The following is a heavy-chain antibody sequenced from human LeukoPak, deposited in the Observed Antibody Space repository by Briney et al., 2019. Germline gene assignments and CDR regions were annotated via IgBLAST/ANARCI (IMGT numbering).Heavy chain of an antibody. CDR1: GGTFSSYA. V-gene: IGHV1-69*13. CDR2: IIPIFGTA. Sequence: GASVKVSCKASGGTFSSYAISWVRQAPGQGLEWMGGIIPIFGTANYAQEFQGRVTITADESTSAAYMELSSLRSEDTAVYYCAIIPAAMPRYYYYGMDVWGKGTTVTVSS. CDR3: AIIPAAMPRYYYYGMDV. J-gene: IGHJ6*04. D-gene: IGHD2-2*01.